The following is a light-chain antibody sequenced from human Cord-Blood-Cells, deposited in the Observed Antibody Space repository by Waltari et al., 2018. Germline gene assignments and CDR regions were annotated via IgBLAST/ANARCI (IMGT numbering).Light chain of an antibody. J-gene: IGKJ1*01. CDR1: QSISSW. CDR2: KAS. V-gene: IGKV1-5*03. Sequence: DIQMTQSTSTLSAPVGDSVTITCRASQSISSWLAWYQQKPGKAPKLLIYKASSLERGAPSRVSGSGSGTEFTLTISSLQPDDFATYYCQQYNSYSRTFGQGTKVEIK. CDR3: QQYNSYSRT.